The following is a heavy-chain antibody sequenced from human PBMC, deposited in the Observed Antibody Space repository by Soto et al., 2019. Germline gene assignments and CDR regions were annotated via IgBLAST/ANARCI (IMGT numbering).Heavy chain of an antibody. V-gene: IGHV3-23*01. CDR2: ISDAGGST. D-gene: IGHD2-21*02. CDR1: GFTFSGYA. CDR3: AKDRRAYIVVVTAVRGPVDY. Sequence: PGGSLRLSCVASGFTFSGYAMSWVRQAPGKGLEWVSTISDAGGSTYYADSVKGRFTISRDNSKNTLYLQMSNLRAEDTAVYYCAKDRRAYIVVVTAVRGPVDYWGQGTLVTVSS. J-gene: IGHJ4*02.